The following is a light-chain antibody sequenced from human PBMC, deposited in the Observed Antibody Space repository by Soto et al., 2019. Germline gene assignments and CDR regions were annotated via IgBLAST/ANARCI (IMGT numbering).Light chain of an antibody. J-gene: IGLJ2*01. CDR1: SSDVGTYKY. CDR2: EVS. V-gene: IGLV2-14*01. CDR3: SSYTSRSTPV. Sequence: QSALTQPASVSGSPGQSITISCTGTSSDVGTYKYVSWYQQHPGKAPKLMIYEVSHRPSGVSNRFSGSKSGNTASLTISGLQAEDEADYYCSSYTSRSTPVFGGGTKVTVL.